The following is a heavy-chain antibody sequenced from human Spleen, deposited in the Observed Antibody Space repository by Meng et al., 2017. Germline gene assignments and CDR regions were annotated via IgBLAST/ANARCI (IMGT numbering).Heavy chain of an antibody. CDR3: ARYATVTKNTYYFDY. CDR2: VWYDGSRE. Sequence: GESLKISCAASGFTFSSHGMHWVRQAPGQGLEWVAVVWYDGSRESYTDSVKGRFTISRDNAKNSLYLEMNTLSAEDTALYYCARYATVTKNTYYFDYWGQGTLVTVSS. D-gene: IGHD4-17*01. V-gene: IGHV3-33*01. J-gene: IGHJ4*02. CDR1: GFTFSSHG.